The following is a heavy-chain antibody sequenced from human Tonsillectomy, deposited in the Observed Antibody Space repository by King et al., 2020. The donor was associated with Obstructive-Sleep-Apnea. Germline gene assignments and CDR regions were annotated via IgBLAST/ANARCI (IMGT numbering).Heavy chain of an antibody. J-gene: IGHJ4*02. CDR1: GVSISGRDYY. D-gene: IGHD6-19*01. V-gene: IGHV4-39*07. CDR3: ARKQWLAPFDY. Sequence: LQLQESGPGLVKPSETLSLTCTVSGVSISGRDYYWGWIRQPPGKGLEWIGAVYYTGSTYFNPSLKSRLTISVDTSKNQFSLRLSSVTAADTAVYYCARKQWLAPFDYWGQGTLVTVSS. CDR2: VYYTGST.